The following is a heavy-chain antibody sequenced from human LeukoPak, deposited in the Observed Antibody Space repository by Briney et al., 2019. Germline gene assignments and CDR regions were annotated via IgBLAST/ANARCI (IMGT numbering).Heavy chain of an antibody. CDR2: IFHSGST. J-gene: IGHJ4*02. D-gene: IGHD2-2*01. Sequence: SETLSLTCAVSSGSIFSSNWWSWVRQPPGKGLEWIGQIFHSGSTSYSPSLKSRATISVDNSKNQFSLMLTSVTAADSAVYYCARSPTKRVPEDYWGQGTLVTVSS. V-gene: IGHV4-4*02. CDR3: ARSPTKRVPEDY. CDR1: SGSIFSSNW.